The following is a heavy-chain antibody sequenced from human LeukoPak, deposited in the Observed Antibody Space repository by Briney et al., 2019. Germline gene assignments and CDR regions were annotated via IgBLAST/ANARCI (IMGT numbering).Heavy chain of an antibody. D-gene: IGHD5-12*01. Sequence: GASVKVSCKASGYTFTGYYMHWVRQAPGQGLEWMGWIDPNSGGTNYAQKFQGRVTMTRDTSISTAYMELSRLRSDDTAVYYCARDPFGGYDSSDYWGQGTLVTVSS. V-gene: IGHV1-2*02. CDR3: ARDPFGGYDSSDY. CDR2: IDPNSGGT. CDR1: GYTFTGYY. J-gene: IGHJ4*02.